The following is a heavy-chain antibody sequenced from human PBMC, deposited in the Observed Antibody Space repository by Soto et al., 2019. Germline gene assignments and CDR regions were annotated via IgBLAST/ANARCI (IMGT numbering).Heavy chain of an antibody. D-gene: IGHD2-21*01. CDR3: ARGAIEFDF. Sequence: QVQLVQSEAEVKKPGASVKVSCKASGYTFINYAVHWVRQAHGQRLEWMGWINAGKGDIKFSQKFQGRVTFIRDASANTVYMELSSLRSEDTAVYFCARGAIEFDFWCQGTPVTVSS. V-gene: IGHV1-3*01. CDR1: GYTFINYA. CDR2: INAGKGDI. J-gene: IGHJ4*02.